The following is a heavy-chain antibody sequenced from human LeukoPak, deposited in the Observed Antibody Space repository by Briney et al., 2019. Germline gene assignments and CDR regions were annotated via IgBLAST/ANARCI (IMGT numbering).Heavy chain of an antibody. J-gene: IGHJ5*02. CDR2: IWYDGSNK. CDR1: GFTFNYFG. D-gene: IGHD6-13*01. V-gene: IGHV3-33*01. CDR3: ARDVGGIAAAGTFGWSDP. Sequence: GRSLRLSCAASGFTFNYFGMHWVRRAPGKGLEWVAIIWYDGSNKYYADSVKGRFTISRDNSKNTLYLQMNGLRAEDTAVYYCARDVGGIAAAGTFGWSDPWGQGTLVIVSS.